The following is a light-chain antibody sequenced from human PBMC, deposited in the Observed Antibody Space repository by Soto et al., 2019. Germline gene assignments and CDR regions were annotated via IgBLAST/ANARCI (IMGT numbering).Light chain of an antibody. CDR2: TNS. V-gene: IGLV1-44*01. Sequence: QAVVTQPPSASGTPGQRITISCSGSGSNIGGNTVTWYQQFPRTAPKLLIYTNSQRPSGVPDRFSGSKSGTSASLAISGLQSGDEADYYCATWDDSLNGYVFGTGTKLTVL. CDR1: GSNIGGNT. CDR3: ATWDDSLNGYV. J-gene: IGLJ1*01.